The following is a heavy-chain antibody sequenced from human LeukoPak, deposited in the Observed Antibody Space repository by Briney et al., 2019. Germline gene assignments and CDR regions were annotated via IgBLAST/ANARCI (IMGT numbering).Heavy chain of an antibody. V-gene: IGHV3-23*01. CDR2: ISGSGGST. CDR1: GFTFSSYA. Sequence: GGSLRLSCAASGFTFSSYAMSWVRQAPGKGLEWVSAISGSGGSTYYADSVKGRFTISRDNSKNTLYLQVNSLRAEDTAVYYCAKVPLTYCGGDCSFDYWGQGTLVTVSS. J-gene: IGHJ4*02. D-gene: IGHD2-21*02. CDR3: AKVPLTYCGGDCSFDY.